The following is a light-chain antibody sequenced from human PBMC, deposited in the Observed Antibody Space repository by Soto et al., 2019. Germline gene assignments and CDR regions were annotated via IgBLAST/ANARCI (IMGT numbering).Light chain of an antibody. CDR1: QSVSSN. V-gene: IGKV3-15*01. J-gene: IGKJ4*01. Sequence: EIVITQSPATSSVSPGERATLSCRASQSVSSNLAWYQQKPGQVPRLLIYGASTRATGIPARFSGSGSGTEFTLTISSLQSEDFAVYYCQQYNNWPLSFGGGTKVEI. CDR3: QQYNNWPLS. CDR2: GAS.